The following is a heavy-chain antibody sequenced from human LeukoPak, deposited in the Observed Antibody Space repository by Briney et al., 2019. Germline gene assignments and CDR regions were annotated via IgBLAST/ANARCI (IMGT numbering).Heavy chain of an antibody. J-gene: IGHJ6*04. CDR1: GFTFSSYA. D-gene: IGHD2-2*01. CDR2: ISYDGSNK. V-gene: IGHV3-30-3*01. CDR3: ARFLRDIVVVPAKNRHYYYGMDV. Sequence: GRSLRLSCAASGFTFSSYAMHWVRQAPGKGLEWVAVISYDGSNKYYADSVKGRFTISRDNAKNSLYLQMNSLRAEDTAVYYCARFLRDIVVVPAKNRHYYYGMDVWGKGTTVTVSS.